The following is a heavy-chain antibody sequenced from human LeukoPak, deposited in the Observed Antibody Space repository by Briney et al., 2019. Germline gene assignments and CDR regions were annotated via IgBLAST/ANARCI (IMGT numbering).Heavy chain of an antibody. J-gene: IGHJ4*02. Sequence: GESLKISCKGSGYSFTSYWIGWVRQMPGKGLEWMGIIYPGDSDTRYSPSFQGQVTTSADKSISTAYLQWSSLKASDTAMYYCARAVDDYIWGSYRHYYFDYWGQGTLVTVSS. CDR1: GYSFTSYW. CDR2: IYPGDSDT. V-gene: IGHV5-51*01. D-gene: IGHD3-16*02. CDR3: ARAVDDYIWGSYRHYYFDY.